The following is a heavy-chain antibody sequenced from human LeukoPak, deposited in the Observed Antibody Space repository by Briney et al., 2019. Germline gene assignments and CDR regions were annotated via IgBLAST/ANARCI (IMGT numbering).Heavy chain of an antibody. J-gene: IGHJ5*02. CDR1: GFTFSSYW. V-gene: IGHV3-74*01. CDR2: INSDGSST. Sequence: GGSLRLSCAASGFTFSSYWMHWVRQAPGKGLVWVSRINSDGSSTSYADSVKGRFTISRDNARNSLYLQMNTLRAEDTAVYSCARGADGVSSNSRGWFDPWGQGTLVTVSS. D-gene: IGHD2-15*01. CDR3: ARGADGVSSNSRGWFDP.